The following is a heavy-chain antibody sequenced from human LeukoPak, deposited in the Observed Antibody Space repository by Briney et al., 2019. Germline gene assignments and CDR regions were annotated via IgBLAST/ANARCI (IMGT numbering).Heavy chain of an antibody. CDR3: ARAPGYTSGWYYFDY. D-gene: IGHD6-19*01. CDR2: INPNSGGT. CDR1: GYTFTGYY. Sequence: ASVKVSCKASGYTFTGYYMHWVRQAPGQGLEGMGWINPNSGGTNYAQKFQGRVTMTRDTSISTAYMELSRLRSDDTAVYYCARAPGYTSGWYYFDYWGQGTLVTVSS. V-gene: IGHV1-2*02. J-gene: IGHJ4*02.